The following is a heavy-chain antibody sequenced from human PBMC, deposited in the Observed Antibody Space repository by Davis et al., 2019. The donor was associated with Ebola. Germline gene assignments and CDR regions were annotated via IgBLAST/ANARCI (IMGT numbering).Heavy chain of an antibody. CDR2: ISQSGGT. J-gene: IGHJ5*02. CDR1: GGSFSASC. V-gene: IGHV4-34*01. Sequence: PGGSLRLSCAVYGGSFSASCWNWIRQPPGKGLEWIGEISQSGGTGYNPSLKSRVTISVDTSKNQFSLKLSPVTAADTAVYYCARGRSVDFWSGPIQTWFDPWGQGTLVTVSS. CDR3: ARGRSVDFWSGPIQTWFDP. D-gene: IGHD3-3*01.